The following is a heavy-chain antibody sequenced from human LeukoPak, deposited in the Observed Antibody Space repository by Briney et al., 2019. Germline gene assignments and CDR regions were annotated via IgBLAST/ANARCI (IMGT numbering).Heavy chain of an antibody. Sequence: PGGSLRLSCAASGFTFANFAMRWVRQAPGKGLEWVSTMSGDATSTYYADSVKGRFTISRDNSKNTLYLQMNSLRAEDTAVYYCAKRTSGSSWYSSDYWGQGTLVTVSS. CDR2: MSGDATST. CDR3: AKRTSGSSWYSSDY. V-gene: IGHV3-23*01. CDR1: GFTFANFA. D-gene: IGHD6-13*01. J-gene: IGHJ4*02.